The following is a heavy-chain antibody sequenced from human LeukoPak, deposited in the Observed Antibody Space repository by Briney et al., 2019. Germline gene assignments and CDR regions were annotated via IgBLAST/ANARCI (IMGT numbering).Heavy chain of an antibody. J-gene: IGHJ3*02. Sequence: GGSLRLSCAASGFTVSNDYINWVRQPPGKGLEWVSILYSGGDTSYADSVKGRFSISRDNSKNTVYLQMNSLRADDTAIYYCTRVPGGRYYDSSGYPDSDAFDIWGQGTMVTVSS. CDR1: GFTVSNDY. D-gene: IGHD3-22*01. CDR2: LYSGGDT. CDR3: TRVPGGRYYDSSGYPDSDAFDI. V-gene: IGHV3-66*01.